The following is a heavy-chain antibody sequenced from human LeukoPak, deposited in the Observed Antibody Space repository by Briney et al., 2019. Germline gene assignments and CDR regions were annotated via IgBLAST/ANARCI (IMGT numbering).Heavy chain of an antibody. CDR1: GYSFTSYW. D-gene: IGHD5-24*01. CDR2: IYPGDSDT. J-gene: IGHJ4*02. V-gene: IGHV5-51*01. Sequence: GESLKISCQGSGYSFTSYWIGWVCQLPGKGLEWMGIIYPGDSDTRYSPSFQGQVTISADKSISTAYLQWSSLKASDTAMYYCARREMATISPNFDYWGQGTLVTVSS. CDR3: ARREMATISPNFDY.